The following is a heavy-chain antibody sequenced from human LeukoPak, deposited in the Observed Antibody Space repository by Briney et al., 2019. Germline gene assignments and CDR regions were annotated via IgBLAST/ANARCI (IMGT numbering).Heavy chain of an antibody. V-gene: IGHV3-21*01. Sequence: GGSLRLSCAASGFTFSSYSMNWVRQAPGKGLEWVSSISSSSSYIYYADSVKGRFTISRDNAKNSLYLQMNSLRAEDTAVCYCAKDALNFYCSSTSCYRMDVWGKGTTVTVSS. CDR2: ISSSSSYI. CDR1: GFTFSSYS. J-gene: IGHJ6*04. CDR3: AKDALNFYCSSTSCYRMDV. D-gene: IGHD2-2*01.